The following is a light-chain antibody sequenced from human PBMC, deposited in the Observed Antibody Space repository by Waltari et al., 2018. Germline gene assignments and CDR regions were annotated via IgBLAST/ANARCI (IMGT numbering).Light chain of an antibody. J-gene: IGLJ1*01. CDR1: SSNIGSYT. CDR2: DNN. Sequence: QSVLTQPPSASGTPGQRVAISCSGSSSNIGSYTVKWYQQLPGTAPKLLIYDNNQRPSGVPDRFAGSKAGTSASLAISGLQSDDEADYYCATWDDSLDGPLFGTGTKVTVL. V-gene: IGLV1-44*01. CDR3: ATWDDSLDGPL.